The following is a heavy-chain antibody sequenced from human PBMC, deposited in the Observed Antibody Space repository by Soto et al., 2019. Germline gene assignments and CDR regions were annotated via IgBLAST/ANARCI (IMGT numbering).Heavy chain of an antibody. CDR3: ARWRIAGAATDFCYYGMAA. D-gene: IGHD1-26*01. CDR1: GGTFSTYG. CDR2: IIPVCATT. Sequence: QVQLVQSGAEVKKPGSSVKVSCKASGGTFSTYGISWVRQAPGQGLEWRGGIIPVCATTTYARKFQGRITITADESTRPGYMELKSMRSEDTAVYYGARWRIAGAATDFCYYGMAAWGQGTSVTVSS. V-gene: IGHV1-69*01. J-gene: IGHJ6*02.